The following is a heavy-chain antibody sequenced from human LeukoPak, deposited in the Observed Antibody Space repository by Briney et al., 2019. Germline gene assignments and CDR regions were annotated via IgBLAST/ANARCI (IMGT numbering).Heavy chain of an antibody. CDR3: ARERSTYYDILTGNYYYYYMDV. D-gene: IGHD3-9*01. Sequence: PSETLSLTCAVYGGSFSGCYWSWIRQPPGKGLEWIGEINHSGSTNYNPSLKSRVTISVDTSKNQFSLKLSSVTAADTAVYYCARERSTYYDILTGNYYYYYMDVWGKGTTVTVSS. V-gene: IGHV4-34*01. CDR2: INHSGST. J-gene: IGHJ6*03. CDR1: GGSFSGCY.